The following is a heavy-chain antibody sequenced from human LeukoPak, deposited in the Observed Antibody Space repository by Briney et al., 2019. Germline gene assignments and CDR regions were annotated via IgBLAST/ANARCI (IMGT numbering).Heavy chain of an antibody. CDR1: GFTLSSYG. CDR3: AKPLFLAAAGTGSFDY. D-gene: IGHD6-13*01. V-gene: IGHV3-30*18. CDR2: ISYDGSNK. Sequence: GGSLRLSCAASGFTLSSYGMHLVRQAPGKGLEWVAVISYDGSNKYYADSVKGRFTISRDNSKNTLYLQMNSLRAEDTAVYYCAKPLFLAAAGTGSFDYWGQGTLVTVSS. J-gene: IGHJ4*02.